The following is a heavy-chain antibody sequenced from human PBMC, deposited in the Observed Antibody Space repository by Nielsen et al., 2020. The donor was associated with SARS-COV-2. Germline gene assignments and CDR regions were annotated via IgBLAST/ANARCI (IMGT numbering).Heavy chain of an antibody. D-gene: IGHD1-20*01. J-gene: IGHJ6*02. CDR1: GFTFSSYW. CDR2: INSDGSST. CDR3: ARVLRSPLTGYYYYGMDV. Sequence: ESLKISCAASGFTFSSYWMHWVRQAPGKGLVWVSRINSDGSSTSYADSVKGRFTISRDNAKNTLYLQMNSLRAEDTAVYYCARVLRSPLTGYYYYGMDVWGQGTTVTVSS. V-gene: IGHV3-74*01.